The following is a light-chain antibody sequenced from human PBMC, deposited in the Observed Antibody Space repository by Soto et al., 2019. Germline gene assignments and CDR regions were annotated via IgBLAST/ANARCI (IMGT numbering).Light chain of an antibody. CDR2: GAS. J-gene: IGKJ2*01. Sequence: EIVMTQSPATLSVSPGERATLSCRASQSISSNLAWYQQKPGQAPSLLIYGASARATGIPARFSGSGSGTEFTLTISSLQAEDVAVYYCQQYYSTPPYTFGQGTKLEIK. CDR3: QQYYSTPPYT. V-gene: IGKV3-15*01. CDR1: QSISSN.